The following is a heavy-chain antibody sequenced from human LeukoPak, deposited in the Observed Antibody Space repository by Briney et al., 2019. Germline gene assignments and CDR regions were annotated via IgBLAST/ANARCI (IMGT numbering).Heavy chain of an antibody. Sequence: ASVKVSCKASGYTFTGYYMHWVRQAPGQGLEWMGWVNPNSGGTNYAQKFQGRVTMTRDTSISTAYMELSRLRSDDTAVYYCARSIRGRNWFDPWGQGTLVTVSS. J-gene: IGHJ5*02. D-gene: IGHD4-17*01. CDR2: VNPNSGGT. CDR1: GYTFTGYY. V-gene: IGHV1-2*02. CDR3: ARSIRGRNWFDP.